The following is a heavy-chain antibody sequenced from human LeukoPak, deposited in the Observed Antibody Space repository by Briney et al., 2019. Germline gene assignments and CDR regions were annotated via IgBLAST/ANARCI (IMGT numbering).Heavy chain of an antibody. D-gene: IGHD5-18*01. V-gene: IGHV3-11*01. CDR2: ISGSGTTM. CDR1: RFSFSDYC. Sequence: PGGSLRLSCAASRFSFSDYCMSWIRQAPGKGLEWVSSISGSGTTMSYADSVKGRFTVSRGNTKNSLYLQMDSLRAEDTAVYYCARGHLWFLWGQGTLVTVSS. CDR3: ARGHLWFL. J-gene: IGHJ4*02.